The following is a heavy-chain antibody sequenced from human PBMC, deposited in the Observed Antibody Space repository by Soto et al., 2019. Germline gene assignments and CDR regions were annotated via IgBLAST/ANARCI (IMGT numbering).Heavy chain of an antibody. D-gene: IGHD5-12*01. J-gene: IGHJ4*02. CDR3: ARLVATTQRGYYFDY. V-gene: IGHV1-69*01. Sequence: QVQLVQSGAEVKTPGSSVKVSCKASGGTFSSYAISWVRQAPGQGIEWMGGIIPIFGTANYARKFQGRVTITADESTSTAYMELSSLRSEDTAVYYCARLVATTQRGYYFDYWGQGTLVTVSS. CDR2: IIPIFGTA. CDR1: GGTFSSYA.